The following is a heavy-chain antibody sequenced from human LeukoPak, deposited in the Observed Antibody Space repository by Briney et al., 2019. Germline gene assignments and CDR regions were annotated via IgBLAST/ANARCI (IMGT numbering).Heavy chain of an antibody. CDR1: GFTFSSYW. CDR3: ARVGLGYGVPAA. CDR2: INSDGSST. J-gene: IGHJ4*02. V-gene: IGHV3-74*01. Sequence: PGGSLRLSCAASGFTFSSYWMSWVRQAPGKGLAWVSRINSDGSSTSYADSVKGRFTISRDNAKNTLYLQMNSLRAEDTAVYYCARVGLGYGVPAAWGQGTLVTVSS. D-gene: IGHD2-2*01.